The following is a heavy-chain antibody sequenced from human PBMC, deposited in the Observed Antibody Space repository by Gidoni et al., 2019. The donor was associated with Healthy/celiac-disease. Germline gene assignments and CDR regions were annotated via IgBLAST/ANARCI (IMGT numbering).Heavy chain of an antibody. CDR3: ARLYYGSGSYYRGYGMDV. Sequence: EVQLVESGGGLVQPGGSRRLSCAASGFTCSRYSMNWVRQAPGKGLEWVSYISSSSSTIYYADSVKGRFTISRDNAKNSLYLQMNSLRDEDTAVYYCARLYYGSGSYYRGYGMDVWGQGTTVTVSS. V-gene: IGHV3-48*02. D-gene: IGHD3-10*01. J-gene: IGHJ6*02. CDR1: GFTCSRYS. CDR2: ISSSSSTI.